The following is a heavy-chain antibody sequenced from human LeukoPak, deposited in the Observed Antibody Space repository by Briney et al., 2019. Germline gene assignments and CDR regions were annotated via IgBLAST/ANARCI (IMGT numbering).Heavy chain of an antibody. J-gene: IGHJ4*02. V-gene: IGHV4-59*01. D-gene: IGHD4-17*01. CDR2: IYYSGMT. Sequence: SETLSLTCSVSGGSISSYYWSWIRQPPGKGLEWIGYIYYSGMTNYNPSLKSRVTISLDTSKNQFSLKLSSVTAADTAVYYCASADYDDYYIDFWGQGTLVTVSS. CDR1: GGSISSYY. CDR3: ASADYDDYYIDF.